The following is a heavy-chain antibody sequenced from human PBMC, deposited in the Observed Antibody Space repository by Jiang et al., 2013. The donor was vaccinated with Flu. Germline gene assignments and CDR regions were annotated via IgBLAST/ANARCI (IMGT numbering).Heavy chain of an antibody. CDR2: IHHRGNT. V-gene: IGHV4-4*02. CDR1: GGSISSDNW. CDR3: ARDKSTLAARGDGMDV. J-gene: IGHJ6*01. Sequence: VKPSGTLSLTCAVSGGSISSDNWWTWVRQSPGKGLEWLGEIHHRGNTNYNPSLKSRVTMSLDKSKRQFSLRLTSVTAADTAVYYCARDKSTLAARGDGMDVWGKGTTVTVSS. D-gene: IGHD6-6*01.